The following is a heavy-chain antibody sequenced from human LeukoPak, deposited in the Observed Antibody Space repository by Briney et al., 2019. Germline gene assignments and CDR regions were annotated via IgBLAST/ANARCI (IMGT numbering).Heavy chain of an antibody. V-gene: IGHV3-30*04. D-gene: IGHD3-10*01. CDR3: AKVAHYYYGSESYYFFEN. CDR1: GFTFSSYA. Sequence: QPGRSLRLSCAASGFTFSSYAMHWVRQAPGKGLEWVAVISYDGSNKYYADSVKGRFTISRDNSKNTLYLQMNSLRVEDTAIYYCAKVAHYYYGSESYYFFENWGQGTPVTASS. CDR2: ISYDGSNK. J-gene: IGHJ4*02.